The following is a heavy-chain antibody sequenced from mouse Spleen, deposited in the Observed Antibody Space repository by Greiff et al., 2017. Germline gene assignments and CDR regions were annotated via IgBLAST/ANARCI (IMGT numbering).Heavy chain of an antibody. D-gene: IGHD2-1*01. CDR1: GFTFSSYA. Sequence: EVQLVESGGGLVKPGGSLKLSCAASGFTFSSYAMSWVRQTPEKRLEWVATISSGGSYTYYPDSVKGRFTISRDNAKNTLYLQMSSLRSEDTAMYYCARRRNYYFDYWGQGTTLTVSS. CDR2: ISSGGSYT. V-gene: IGHV5-9-3*01. CDR3: ARRRNYYFDY. J-gene: IGHJ2*01.